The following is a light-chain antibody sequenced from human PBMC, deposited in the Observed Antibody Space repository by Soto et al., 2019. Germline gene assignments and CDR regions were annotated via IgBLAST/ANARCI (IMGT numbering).Light chain of an antibody. J-gene: IGLJ1*01. CDR3: RSYTRSTNYV. CDR2: DVS. Sequence: SALTQPASVSGSPGQSITISCTGTSSDVGGYNYVSWYQQHPGKAPKLMIYDVSNRPSGVSNRFSGSKSGNTASLTISGLQAEDEADNYSRSYTRSTNYVFGTGTKVTVL. V-gene: IGLV2-14*01. CDR1: SSDVGGYNY.